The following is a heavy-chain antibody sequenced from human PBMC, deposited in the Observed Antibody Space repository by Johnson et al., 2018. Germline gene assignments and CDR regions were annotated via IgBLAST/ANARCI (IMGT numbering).Heavy chain of an antibody. Sequence: QVQLQESGPGLVKPSQTLSLTCAISGDSVSSNSAAWNWIRQSPSRGLEWLGRTYYRSKWYNDYAVSVKSRITINPDTSKNQFSLQPNSVTPENTAVYYCARDRIRRIAVAAHDAFYIWGQGTMVTVSS. CDR3: ARDRIRRIAVAAHDAFYI. CDR2: TYYRSKWYN. J-gene: IGHJ3*02. CDR1: GDSVSSNSAA. D-gene: IGHD6-19*01. V-gene: IGHV6-1*01.